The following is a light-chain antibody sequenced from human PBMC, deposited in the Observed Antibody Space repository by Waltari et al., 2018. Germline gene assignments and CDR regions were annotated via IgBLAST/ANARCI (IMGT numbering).Light chain of an antibody. CDR3: CSYAGSHVV. CDR2: ECS. J-gene: IGLJ2*01. Sequence: QSALTQPASVSQSPGQPITIYWTVTIRDVGSDNLVSWYQEHPGKAPKLMIYECSKGPSGVSNRFSGSKSGNAASLTISGLQAEDEAYYYCCSYAGSHVVFGGGTKLTVL. V-gene: IGLV2-23*01. CDR1: IRDVGSDNL.